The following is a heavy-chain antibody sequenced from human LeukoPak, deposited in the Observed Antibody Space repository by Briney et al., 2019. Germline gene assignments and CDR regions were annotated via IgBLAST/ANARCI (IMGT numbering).Heavy chain of an antibody. V-gene: IGHV4-39*07. J-gene: IGHJ4*02. D-gene: IGHD5-24*01. CDR1: GGSISSSNYY. Sequence: SETLSLTCTVSGGSISSSNYYWGWIRQPPGKGLEWIGNIFYSGSTHYNPSLKSRVTISIDTSKNQFSLKVTSVTAADTAVYYCARGGGAPDYNYEFDYWGQGTLVTVSS. CDR2: IFYSGST. CDR3: ARGGGAPDYNYEFDY.